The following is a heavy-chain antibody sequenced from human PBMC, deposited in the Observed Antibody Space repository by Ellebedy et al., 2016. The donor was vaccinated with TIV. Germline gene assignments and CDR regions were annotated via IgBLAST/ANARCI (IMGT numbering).Heavy chain of an antibody. Sequence: GESLKISCKISGYNFSNNWISWVRQKPGKGLEWMGRIHPSDSDTDYRPSFRGHVTMSVDKSISVAVLQWSSLQASDTAMYYCARRGDSDFDSWGQGTVVTVSP. CDR3: ARRGDSDFDS. CDR1: GYNFSNNW. V-gene: IGHV5-10-1*01. CDR2: IHPSDSDT. D-gene: IGHD4-17*01. J-gene: IGHJ4*02.